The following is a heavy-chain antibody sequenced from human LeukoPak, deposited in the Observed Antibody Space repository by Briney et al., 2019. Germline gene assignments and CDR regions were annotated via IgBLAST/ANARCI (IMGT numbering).Heavy chain of an antibody. J-gene: IGHJ4*02. CDR3: ARDLEVVAAVLDY. CDR1: GFTFSSYS. Sequence: GGSLRLSCAASGFTFSSYSMNWVRQAPGKGLEWVSSISSSSSCIYYADSVKGRFTISRDNAKNSLYLQMNSLRAEDTAVYYCARDLEVVAAVLDYWGQGTLVTVSS. V-gene: IGHV3-21*01. D-gene: IGHD2-15*01. CDR2: ISSSSSCI.